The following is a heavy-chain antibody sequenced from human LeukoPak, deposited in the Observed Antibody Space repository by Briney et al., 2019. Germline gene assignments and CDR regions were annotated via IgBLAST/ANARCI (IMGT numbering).Heavy chain of an antibody. J-gene: IGHJ5*02. CDR1: GFTFSSYD. D-gene: IGHD2-2*01. CDR3: GKARHAPGRYCSSTSCLPFDP. V-gene: IGHV3-23*01. CDR2: MSGSGGST. Sequence: GGSLRLSCAASGFTFSSYDMSWVRQAPGKGLEWVSAMSGSGGSTYYADSVKGRFTISRDNSEKKLYLQMNSLRAEDTAVYYCGKARHAPGRYCSSTSCLPFDPWGQGTLVTVSS.